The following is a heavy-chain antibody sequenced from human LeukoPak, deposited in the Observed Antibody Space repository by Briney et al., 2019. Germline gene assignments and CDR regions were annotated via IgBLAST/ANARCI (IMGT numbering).Heavy chain of an antibody. CDR3: ERHNPSSYSYGYLNRFDY. CDR2: IYYSGST. J-gene: IGHJ4*02. Sequence: SETLSLTCTVSGGSISSYYWSWIRQPPGKGLEWVGYIYYSGSTNYNPSLKSRVTISVNPSKHQFSLKLSSVTAADTAVYYCERHNPSSYSYGYLNRFDYWGQGTLVTVSS. V-gene: IGHV4-59*08. D-gene: IGHD5-18*01. CDR1: GGSISSYY.